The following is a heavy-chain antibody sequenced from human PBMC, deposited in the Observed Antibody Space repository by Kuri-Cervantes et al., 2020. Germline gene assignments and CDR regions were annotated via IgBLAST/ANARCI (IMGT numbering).Heavy chain of an antibody. J-gene: IGHJ5*02. Sequence: SETLSLTCTVSVGSISSSSYYWGWIRQPPGKGLEWIGSIYYSGSTYYNPSLKSRVTISVDTSKHQFSLKLSSVTAADTAVYYCARGLRYFDWLFKGHWFDPWGQGTLVTVSS. CDR1: VGSISSSSYY. D-gene: IGHD3-9*01. V-gene: IGHV4-39*01. CDR3: ARGLRYFDWLFKGHWFDP. CDR2: IYYSGST.